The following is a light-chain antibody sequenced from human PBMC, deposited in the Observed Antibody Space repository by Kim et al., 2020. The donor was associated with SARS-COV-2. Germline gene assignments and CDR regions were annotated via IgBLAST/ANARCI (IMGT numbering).Light chain of an antibody. CDR1: RTGNRI. J-gene: IGLJ2*01. CDR2: KEK. Sequence: GVATRTGNRIVDQYNRHPSPPPVLVFFKEKFRTAGIPERFCGSNCGNTATITASRVEGGDEVDYYCQVWDSSYDQRVFFGGGTQLTVL. CDR3: QVWDSSYDQRVF. V-gene: IGLV3-21*02.